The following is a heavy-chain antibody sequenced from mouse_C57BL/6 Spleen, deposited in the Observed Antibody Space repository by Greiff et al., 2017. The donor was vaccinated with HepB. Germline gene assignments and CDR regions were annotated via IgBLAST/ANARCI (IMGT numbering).Heavy chain of an antibody. D-gene: IGHD1-1*01. J-gene: IGHJ4*01. CDR3: ARGNYYGSPYAMDY. Sequence: QVQLQQPGAELVRPGSSVKLSCKASGYTFTTYPIEWMKQNHGKSLEWIGNFHPYNDDTKYNEKFKGKATLTVEKSSSTVYLELSRLTSDDSAVYYCARGNYYGSPYAMDYWGQGTSVTVSS. CDR2: FHPYNDDT. CDR1: GYTFTTYP. V-gene: IGHV1-47*01.